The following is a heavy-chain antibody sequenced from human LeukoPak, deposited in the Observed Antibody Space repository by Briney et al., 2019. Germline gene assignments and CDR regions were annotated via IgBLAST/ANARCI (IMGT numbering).Heavy chain of an antibody. V-gene: IGHV4-31*03. CDR2: IYYSGTT. CDR1: GGSISSGGYY. D-gene: IGHD3-22*01. CDR3: ARYLSGDSSGYQSDAFDI. J-gene: IGHJ3*02. Sequence: PSETLSLTCTVSGGSISSGGYYWSWIRQRPGKGLEWIGYIYYSGTTYCNPSLKSRVIISVDTSKNEFSLKLSSVTAADTAVYYCARYLSGDSSGYQSDAFDIWGQGTMVTVSS.